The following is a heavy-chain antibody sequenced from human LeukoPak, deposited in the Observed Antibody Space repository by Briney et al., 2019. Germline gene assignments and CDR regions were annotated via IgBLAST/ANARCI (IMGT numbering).Heavy chain of an antibody. J-gene: IGHJ4*02. CDR3: AKVGLLWFGELSY. CDR2: ISGSGGST. V-gene: IGHV3-23*01. Sequence: GGSLRLSCAASGFTFSSYAMSWVRQAPGKGLEWVSAISGSGGSTYYADSVKGWFTISRDNSKNTLHLQMNSLRAEDTAVYYCAKVGLLWFGELSYWGQGTLVTVSS. CDR1: GFTFSSYA. D-gene: IGHD3-10*01.